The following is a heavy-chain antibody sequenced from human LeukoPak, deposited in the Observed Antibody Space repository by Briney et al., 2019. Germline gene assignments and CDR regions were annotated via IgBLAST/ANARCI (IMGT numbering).Heavy chain of an antibody. CDR1: GGTFSSYT. Sequence: SVKVSCKASGGTFSSYTISWVRQAPGQGLEWMGGIIPIFGTANYAQKFQGRVTITTDESTSTAYMELSSLRSEDTAVYYCATNSGYDFRKNDYWGQGTLVTVSS. CDR2: IIPIFGTA. D-gene: IGHD5-12*01. V-gene: IGHV1-69*05. CDR3: ATNSGYDFRKNDY. J-gene: IGHJ4*02.